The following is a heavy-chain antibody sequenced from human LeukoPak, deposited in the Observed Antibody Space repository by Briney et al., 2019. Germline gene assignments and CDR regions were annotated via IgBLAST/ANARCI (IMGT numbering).Heavy chain of an antibody. D-gene: IGHD3-16*01. V-gene: IGHV7-4-1*02. CDR2: ITTSTGKP. Sequence: ASVKVSCKASGHTFTVYSINWLRQAPGQGLEWMGWITTSTGKPAYAQGFTGRFVFSLDTSVSTTYLHINSLKAEDTAVYYCARDASMINFDYWGQGPLVTVSS. J-gene: IGHJ4*02. CDR1: GHTFTVYS. CDR3: ARDASMINFDY.